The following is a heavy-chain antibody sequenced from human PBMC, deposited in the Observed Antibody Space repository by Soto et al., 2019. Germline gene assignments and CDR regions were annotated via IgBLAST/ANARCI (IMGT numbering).Heavy chain of an antibody. CDR3: AHTSRKVRGFDY. V-gene: IGHV2-5*02. CDR2: IYWDDDE. Sequence: QITLKESGPTLVKPTQTLTLTCTFSGFSLSTSGVGVGWIRQPPGKALECLALIYWDDDERYSPSLKSRLTITKDTSKNQVVLTMTYMDPVDTGTYFCAHTSRKVRGFDYWGQGTLVTVSS. J-gene: IGHJ4*02. CDR1: GFSLSTSGVG. D-gene: IGHD3-10*01.